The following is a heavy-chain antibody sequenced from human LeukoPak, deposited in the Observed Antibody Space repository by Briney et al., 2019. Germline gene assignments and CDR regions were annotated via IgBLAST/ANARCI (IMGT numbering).Heavy chain of an antibody. CDR2: ISGSGGST. D-gene: IGHD3-16*02. J-gene: IGHJ6*02. Sequence: GGSLRLSCAASGFTFSSYAMSWVRQAPGKGLEWVSAISGSGGSTYYADSVKGRFTISRDNSKNTLYLQMNSLRAEDTAVYYCAKDLASRSFRIVIYYGMDVWGQGTTVTVSS. CDR1: GFTFSSYA. V-gene: IGHV3-23*01. CDR3: AKDLASRSFRIVIYYGMDV.